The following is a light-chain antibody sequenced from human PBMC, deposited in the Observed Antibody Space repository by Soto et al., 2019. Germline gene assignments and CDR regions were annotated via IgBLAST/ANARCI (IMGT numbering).Light chain of an antibody. J-gene: IGKJ3*01. CDR1: QGISTY. CDR2: GAS. V-gene: IGKV1-9*01. CDR3: KQFNTSPRT. Sequence: IQLTQSPSSLSASVGDRVTITCRASQGISTYLAWYQQKPGKAPKVLIYGASTLQSGVPSRFSGSGSGTDFLLPITSLRPEDFATYYCKQFNTSPRTFGPGTKVDIK.